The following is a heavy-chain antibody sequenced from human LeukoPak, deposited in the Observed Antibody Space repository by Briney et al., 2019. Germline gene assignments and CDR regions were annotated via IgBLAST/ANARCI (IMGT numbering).Heavy chain of an antibody. D-gene: IGHD3-16*01. CDR1: GYTFTGYY. CDR2: INPNSGGT. CDR3: AREGLGELTLDY. J-gene: IGHJ4*02. V-gene: IGHV1-2*04. Sequence: ASVKFSCKASGYTFTGYYMHWVRQAPGQGLEWMGWINPNSGGTNYAQKFQGWVTMTRDTSISTAYMELRSLRSDDTAVYYCAREGLGELTLDYWGQGTLVTVSS.